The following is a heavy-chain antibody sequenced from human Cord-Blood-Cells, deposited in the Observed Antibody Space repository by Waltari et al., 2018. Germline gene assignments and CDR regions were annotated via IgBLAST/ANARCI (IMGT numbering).Heavy chain of an antibody. CDR1: GYTFTSYG. D-gene: IGHD3-10*01. V-gene: IGHV1-18*01. CDR3: ARVLLWFRDLYYFDY. CDR2: ISAYNGNT. Sequence: QVQLVPSGAEVKKPGASVKVSCTASGYTFTSYGISWVRPAPGQGLEWMGWISAYNGNTNYAQKLQGRVTMTTDTSTSTAYMELRSLRYDDTAVYYCARVLLWFRDLYYFDYWGQGTLVTVSS. J-gene: IGHJ4*02.